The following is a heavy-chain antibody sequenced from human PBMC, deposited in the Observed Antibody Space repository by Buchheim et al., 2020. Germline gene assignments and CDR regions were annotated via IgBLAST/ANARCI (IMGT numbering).Heavy chain of an antibody. J-gene: IGHJ5*02. CDR1: GFTFSSFA. Sequence: EVQLLESGGGLVQPGESLRVSCAASGFTFSSFAMSWVRQAPGKGLEWVSAIGNGGSTYYADSVKGRFTVSTDNSQNTLYLQMNSLRAEDTAVYFCAKSPGITGTTGFWFDAWGQGTL. CDR3: AKSPGITGTTGFWFDA. V-gene: IGHV3-23*01. CDR2: IGNGGST. D-gene: IGHD1-7*01.